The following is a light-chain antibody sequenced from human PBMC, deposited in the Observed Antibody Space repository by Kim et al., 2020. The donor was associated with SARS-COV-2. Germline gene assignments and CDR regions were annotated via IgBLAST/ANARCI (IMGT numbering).Light chain of an antibody. V-gene: IGLV3-19*01. J-gene: IGLJ2*01. CDR1: SLRIYY. Sequence: VALGQKVRITCQGDSLRIYYASWYQQLPVQAPVLVIYGKNTRPSGIPDRFSGSSSGNTASLTITGAQAEDDADYYCNSRDSSGHHLFGGGTQLTVL. CDR2: GKN. CDR3: NSRDSSGHHL.